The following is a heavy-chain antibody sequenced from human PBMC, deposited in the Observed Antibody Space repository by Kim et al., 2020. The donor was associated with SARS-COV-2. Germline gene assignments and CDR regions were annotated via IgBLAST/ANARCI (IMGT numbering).Heavy chain of an antibody. V-gene: IGHV1-69*13. Sequence: SVKVSCKASDGIFTSYAINWVRQAPGQGLEWMGGIIPVSRASNHSQKFQGRVTITADASSYTAYMELSSLRSEDTAIYYCARARLKWFAEWHKYYFYLMDVWGQGTTVIVSS. CDR2: IIPVSRAS. CDR1: DGIFTSYA. J-gene: IGHJ6*02. CDR3: ARARLKWFAEWHKYYFYLMDV. D-gene: IGHD3-10*01.